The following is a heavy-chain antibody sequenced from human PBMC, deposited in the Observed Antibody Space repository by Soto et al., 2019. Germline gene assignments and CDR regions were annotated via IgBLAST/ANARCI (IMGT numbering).Heavy chain of an antibody. Sequence: PSETLSLTCTVSGGSISSGGYYWSWIRQHPGKGLEWIGYIYYSGSTYYNPSLKSRVTISVDTSKNQFSLKLSSVTAADTAVYYCARVFGDSSGYSGGFHYWGQGTLVTVSS. CDR3: ARVFGDSSGYSGGFHY. V-gene: IGHV4-31*03. J-gene: IGHJ4*02. CDR1: GGSISSGGYY. D-gene: IGHD3-22*01. CDR2: IYYSGST.